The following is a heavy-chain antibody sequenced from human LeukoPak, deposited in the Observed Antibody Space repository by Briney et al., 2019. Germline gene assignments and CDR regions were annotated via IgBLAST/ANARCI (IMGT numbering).Heavy chain of an antibody. Sequence: GGSLRLSCAASGFTFSSYAMSWVRQAPGKGLVWVSRINYDGSNTIYVDSVKGRFTSSRDNAKNTLYLQMNSLRAEDTAVYYCARDGGEGAAGAFDIWGQGTMVTVSS. D-gene: IGHD3-16*01. CDR3: ARDGGEGAAGAFDI. V-gene: IGHV3-74*01. CDR1: GFTFSSYA. CDR2: INYDGSNT. J-gene: IGHJ3*02.